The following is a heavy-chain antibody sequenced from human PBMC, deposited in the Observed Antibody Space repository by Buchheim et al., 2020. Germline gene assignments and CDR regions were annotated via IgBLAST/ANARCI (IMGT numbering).Heavy chain of an antibody. Sequence: EVQLVESGGGLVQPGGSLRLSCAASGFTFSSYDMNWVRQAPGKGLEWVSYISRSSSTIYYADSVKGRFIISRDNAKNSLYLQLNSLRAEDTALYYCARDGLSSSSTDFDYWGQGTL. CDR3: ARDGLSSSSTDFDY. V-gene: IGHV3-48*01. CDR2: ISRSSSTI. D-gene: IGHD6-13*01. CDR1: GFTFSSYD. J-gene: IGHJ4*02.